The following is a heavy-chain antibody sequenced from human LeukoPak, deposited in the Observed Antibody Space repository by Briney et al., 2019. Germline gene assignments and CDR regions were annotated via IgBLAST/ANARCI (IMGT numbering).Heavy chain of an antibody. CDR1: GFTFSSNA. Sequence: GGSLRLSCAASGFTFSSNAMSWVRQAPGKGLEWVANINEDGSNKWHLGSVKGRFTVSRDNARNALYLQMNSLRVEDTAVYYCTRVIVAVPGYFDYFDFWGQGALVTVSS. J-gene: IGHJ4*02. CDR3: TRVIVAVPGYFDYFDF. V-gene: IGHV3-7*01. D-gene: IGHD6-19*01. CDR2: INEDGSNK.